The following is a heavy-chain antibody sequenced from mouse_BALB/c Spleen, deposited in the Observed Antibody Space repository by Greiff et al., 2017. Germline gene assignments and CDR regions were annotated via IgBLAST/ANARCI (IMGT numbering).Heavy chain of an antibody. J-gene: IGHJ2*01. CDR2: ISSGGSYT. CDR3: AEKGGTYYFDY. D-gene: IGHD3-3*01. V-gene: IGHV5-9-3*01. CDR1: GFTFSSYA. Sequence: EVQLVESGGGLVKPGGSLKLSCAASGFTFSSYAMSWVRQSPEKRLEWVATISSGGSYTYYPDSVKGRFTISRDNAKNTLYLQMSSLRSEDTAMYYCAEKGGTYYFDYWGQGTTLTVSS.